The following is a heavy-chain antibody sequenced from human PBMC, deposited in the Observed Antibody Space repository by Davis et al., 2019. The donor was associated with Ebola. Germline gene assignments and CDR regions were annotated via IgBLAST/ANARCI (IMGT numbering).Heavy chain of an antibody. J-gene: IGHJ6*02. CDR1: GFTFSSYS. CDR2: ISSSSSYI. V-gene: IGHV3-21*04. Sequence: GGSLRLSCAASGFTFSSYSMNWVRQAPGKGLEWVSSISSSSSYIYYADSVKGRFTISRDNAKNSLYLQMNSLRAEDTAVYYCARGIVLVVYAIKYYYGMDVWGQGTTVTVSS. D-gene: IGHD2-8*02. CDR3: ARGIVLVVYAIKYYYGMDV.